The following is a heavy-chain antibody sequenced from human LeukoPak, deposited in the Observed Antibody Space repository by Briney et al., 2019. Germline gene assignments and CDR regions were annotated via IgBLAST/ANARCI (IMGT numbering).Heavy chain of an antibody. V-gene: IGHV4-34*01. Sequence: SETLSLTCAVYGGSFSVYYWSWIRQPPGKGLEWIGEINHSGSTNYNPSLKSRVTISVDTSKNQFSLKLSSVTAADTAVYYCARARVEMATIRGLCFDYWGQGTLVTVSS. CDR1: GGSFSVYY. CDR3: ARARVEMATIRGLCFDY. J-gene: IGHJ4*02. CDR2: INHSGST. D-gene: IGHD5-24*01.